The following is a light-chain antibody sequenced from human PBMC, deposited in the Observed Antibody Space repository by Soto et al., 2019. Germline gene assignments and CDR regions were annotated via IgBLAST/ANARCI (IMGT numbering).Light chain of an antibody. CDR3: QQYSSYLRT. CDR1: QSISSW. CDR2: DAS. Sequence: DSQMTQSPSTLSASAGYSVTITCRGSQSISSWLVWYQQKPGKAPKLLIYDASSLESGVPSRFRGSGSGTEFTLTISSLQPDDFATYYCQQYSSYLRTFGGGTKVEIK. V-gene: IGKV1-5*01. J-gene: IGKJ4*01.